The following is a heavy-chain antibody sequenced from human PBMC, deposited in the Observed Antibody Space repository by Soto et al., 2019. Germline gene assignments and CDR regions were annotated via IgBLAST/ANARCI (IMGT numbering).Heavy chain of an antibody. CDR3: ARVWGGAFDF. Sequence: SQTLSLTCTVSGGSISSYYWSWIRQPPGKGLEWIGYIYYSGSTKYNPSLKSRVTISVDTSKNRFSLRLSSVTAADTAVYYCARVWGGAFDFWGQGTMVTVSS. CDR2: IYYSGST. CDR1: GGSISSYY. D-gene: IGHD3-10*01. J-gene: IGHJ3*01. V-gene: IGHV4-59*01.